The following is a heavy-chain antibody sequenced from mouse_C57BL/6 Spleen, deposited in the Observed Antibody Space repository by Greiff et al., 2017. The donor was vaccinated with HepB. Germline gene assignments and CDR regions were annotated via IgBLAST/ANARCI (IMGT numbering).Heavy chain of an antibody. CDR1: GFTFSDYG. J-gene: IGHJ3*01. CDR2: ISSGSSTI. V-gene: IGHV5-17*01. Sequence: EVQRVESGGGLVKPGGSLKLSCAASGFTFSDYGMHWVRQAPEKGLEWVAYISSGSSTIYYADTVKGRFTISRDNAKNTLFLQMTSLRSEDTAMYYCARNDYGSSSFAYWGQGTLVTVSA. CDR3: ARNDYGSSSFAY. D-gene: IGHD1-1*01.